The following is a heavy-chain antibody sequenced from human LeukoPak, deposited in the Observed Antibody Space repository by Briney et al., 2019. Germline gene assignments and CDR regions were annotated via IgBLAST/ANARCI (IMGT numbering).Heavy chain of an antibody. CDR2: TYYRSKWYN. CDR1: GDSVSSNSAA. V-gene: IGHV6-1*01. D-gene: IGHD3-9*01. Sequence: SQTLSLTCAISGDSVSSNSAAWNWIRQSPSRGLEWLGRTYYRSKWYNDYAVSVKSRITINPDTSKNQFSLKLSSVTAADTAVYYCARHLGILTGYNGPYLNWFDPWGQGTLVTVSS. J-gene: IGHJ5*02. CDR3: ARHLGILTGYNGPYLNWFDP.